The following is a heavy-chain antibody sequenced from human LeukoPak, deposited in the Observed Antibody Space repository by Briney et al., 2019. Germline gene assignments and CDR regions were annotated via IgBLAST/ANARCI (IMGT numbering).Heavy chain of an antibody. CDR3: ARGDTAMVSWFDP. J-gene: IGHJ5*02. CDR2: ISSSDSTI. V-gene: IGHV3-48*04. D-gene: IGHD5-18*01. Sequence: PGGSLRLSCAASGFTFSSYSMNWVRQAPGKGLEWVSYISSSDSTIYYADSVKGRFTISRDNAKNSLYLQMNSLRAEDTAVYYCARGDTAMVSWFDPWGQGTLVTVSS. CDR1: GFTFSSYS.